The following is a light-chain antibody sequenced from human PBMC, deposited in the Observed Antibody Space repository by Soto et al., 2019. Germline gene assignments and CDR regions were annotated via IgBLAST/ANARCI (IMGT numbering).Light chain of an antibody. J-gene: IGKJ3*01. CDR3: QQYDNISST. V-gene: IGKV1-5*03. Sequence: DIQMTQSPSTLSGSVGDRVTITCRASQTISSWLAWYQQKPGKAPKLLIYKASTLKSGVPSRFSGSGSGTDFTFTISSLQPEDIETYYCQQYDNISSTFGPGTKVDVK. CDR1: QTISSW. CDR2: KAS.